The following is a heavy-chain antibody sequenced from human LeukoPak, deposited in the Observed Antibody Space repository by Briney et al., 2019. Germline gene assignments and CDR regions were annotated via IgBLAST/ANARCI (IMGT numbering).Heavy chain of an antibody. CDR1: GFTFSSYS. Sequence: GGSLRLSCAASGFTFSSYSMNWVRQAPGKGLEWVSSISSTSSYEYYADSVKGRFTISRDNAENSLYLQMNSLRAGDTAVYYCARDLGSVGHTYGYWGQGTLVTDSS. J-gene: IGHJ4*02. V-gene: IGHV3-21*01. D-gene: IGHD5-18*01. CDR2: ISSTSSYE. CDR3: ARDLGSVGHTYGY.